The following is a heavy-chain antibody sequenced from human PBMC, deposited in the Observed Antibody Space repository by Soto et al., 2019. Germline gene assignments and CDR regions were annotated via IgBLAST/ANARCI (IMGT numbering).Heavy chain of an antibody. CDR2: ISGSGSTI. CDR1: GFTFSSYA. V-gene: IGHV3-23*01. Sequence: LRLSCAASGFTFSSYAVSWVRQAPGKGPEWISSISGSGSTIYYADSVKGRFTISRDNSKNTLYLQMSSLRAEDTAVYYCAKVFYYYDSSGYYYFDYWGQGTLVTVSS. D-gene: IGHD3-22*01. CDR3: AKVFYYYDSSGYYYFDY. J-gene: IGHJ4*02.